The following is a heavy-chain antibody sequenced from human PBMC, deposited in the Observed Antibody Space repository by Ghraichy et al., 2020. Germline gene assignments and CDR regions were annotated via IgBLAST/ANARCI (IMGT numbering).Heavy chain of an antibody. CDR3: ASVRITMVPY. Sequence: SETLSLTCAVYGGSFSGYYWSWIRQPPGKGLEWIGEINHSGSTNYNPSLKSRVTISVDTSKNQFSLKLSSVTAADTAVYYCASVRITMVPYWGQGTLVTVSS. D-gene: IGHD3-10*01. CDR1: GGSFSGYY. CDR2: INHSGST. J-gene: IGHJ4*02. V-gene: IGHV4-34*01.